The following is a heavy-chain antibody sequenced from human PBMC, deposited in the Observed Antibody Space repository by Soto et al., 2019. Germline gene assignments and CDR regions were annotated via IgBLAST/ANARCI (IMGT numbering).Heavy chain of an antibody. CDR2: ISDYTGNT. Sequence: QVQLVQSGAEVKKPGASVKVSCQASGYNFFSYGIGWVRQAPGQGLEWMGWISDYTGNTYYAQKFQGRVTMTTDRSARTAYMDLRSLKSDDTAVYYCARVPILGDYDILTGEIDFWGQGTRVTVSS. CDR1: GYNFFSYG. V-gene: IGHV1-18*01. D-gene: IGHD3-9*01. J-gene: IGHJ4*02. CDR3: ARVPILGDYDILTGEIDF.